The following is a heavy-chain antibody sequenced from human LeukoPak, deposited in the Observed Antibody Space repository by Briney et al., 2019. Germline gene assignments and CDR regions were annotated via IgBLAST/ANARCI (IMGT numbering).Heavy chain of an antibody. V-gene: IGHV3-23*01. CDR2: ISGSGGNT. Sequence: GGSLRLSCAASGFTYSIYAMSWVRQAPGKGLEWVSRISGSGGNTYYADAVKGRFSISADNSKNTLYLQMNSLRAEDTAVYYCAKDVSSDYYYFDYWGQGTLVTVSS. CDR3: AKDVSSDYYYFDY. CDR1: GFTYSIYA. J-gene: IGHJ4*02. D-gene: IGHD3-22*01.